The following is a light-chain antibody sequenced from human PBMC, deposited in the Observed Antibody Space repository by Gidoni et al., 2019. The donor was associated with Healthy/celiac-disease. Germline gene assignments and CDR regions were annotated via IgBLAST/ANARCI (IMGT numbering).Light chain of an antibody. Sequence: IQMTQSPSSLSASVGDRVTITCRASQSISSYLNWYQQKPGKAPKLLIYAASSLQSGVPSRFSGSGSGTDFTLNISSLQPEDFATYYCQQSYSTPTTFGQGTKVEIK. V-gene: IGKV1-39*01. CDR2: AAS. CDR1: QSISSY. J-gene: IGKJ1*01. CDR3: QQSYSTPTT.